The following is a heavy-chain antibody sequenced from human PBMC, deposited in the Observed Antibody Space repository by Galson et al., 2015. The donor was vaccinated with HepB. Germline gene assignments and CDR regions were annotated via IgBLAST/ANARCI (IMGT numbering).Heavy chain of an antibody. CDR3: ARDSSDDNWNYGEYFDY. V-gene: IGHV1-46*01. Sequence: SVKVSCKASGYTFTSYYMHWVRQAPGQGLEWMGIINPSGGSTSYAQKFQGRVTMTRDTSTSTVYMELSSLRSEDTAVYYCARDSSDDNWNYGEYFDYWGQGTLVTVSS. CDR2: INPSGGST. D-gene: IGHD1-7*01. J-gene: IGHJ4*02. CDR1: GYTFTSYY.